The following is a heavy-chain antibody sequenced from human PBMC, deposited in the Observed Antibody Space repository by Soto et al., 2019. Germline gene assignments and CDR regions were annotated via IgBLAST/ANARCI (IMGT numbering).Heavy chain of an antibody. J-gene: IGHJ6*02. CDR1: GFTFSLYA. CDR2: ISGSGGST. CDR3: AKSVGGTNYYYGMDV. Sequence: EVQLLESGGGLVQPGGSLRLSCEASGFTFSLYAMSWVRQAPGKGLEWVSVISGSGGSTYYADSVKGRFTVSRDNSKNTLYLQMNSLGVEDTAVYYCAKSVGGTNYYYGMDVWGRGTTVTVSS. V-gene: IGHV3-23*01. D-gene: IGHD2-15*01.